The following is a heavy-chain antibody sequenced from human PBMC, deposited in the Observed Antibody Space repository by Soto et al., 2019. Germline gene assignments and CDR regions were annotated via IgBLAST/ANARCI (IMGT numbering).Heavy chain of an antibody. J-gene: IGHJ4*02. CDR3: ARRGAVSGDKYYFDS. V-gene: IGHV4-59*08. Sequence: PSETLSLTCNVSGHSISSYYWSWIRQPPGKGLEGIGYTHYTGSSYYNPSLKSRVTMSVDTSKDQFSLKLNFMTAADTAVYDCARRGAVSGDKYYFDSWGQGNLVTVSS. D-gene: IGHD1-26*01. CDR1: GHSISSYY. CDR2: THYTGSS.